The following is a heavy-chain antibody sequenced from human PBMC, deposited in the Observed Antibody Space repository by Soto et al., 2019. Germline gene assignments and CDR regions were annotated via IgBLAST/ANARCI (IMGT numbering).Heavy chain of an antibody. CDR3: AHPRGYGVFDAYDI. J-gene: IGHJ3*02. CDR2: LTPSGGET. D-gene: IGHD4-17*01. V-gene: IGHV3-23*01. Sequence: GGSLRLSCVASGFTFSTYAMSWVRQAPGKGLERVSALTPSGGETYYADSVKGRFTISRDNSMNALYLQMNSLRIEDTAVYYCAHPRGYGVFDAYDIWGQGTMVTVSS. CDR1: GFTFSTYA.